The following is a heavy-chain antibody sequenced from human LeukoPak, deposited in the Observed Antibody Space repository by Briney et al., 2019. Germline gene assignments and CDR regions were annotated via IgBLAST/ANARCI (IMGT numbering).Heavy chain of an antibody. Sequence: GGSLRLSCAASGFTFSSYSMNWVRQAPGKGLEWVSSISSSSSYIYYADSVKGRFTISRDNSRNTLYLQMNSLRAEDTAVYYCAHRGTTVDWYFDLWGRGTLVTVSS. V-gene: IGHV3-21*04. CDR1: GFTFSSYS. CDR2: ISSSSSYI. D-gene: IGHD4-17*01. CDR3: AHRGTTVDWYFDL. J-gene: IGHJ2*01.